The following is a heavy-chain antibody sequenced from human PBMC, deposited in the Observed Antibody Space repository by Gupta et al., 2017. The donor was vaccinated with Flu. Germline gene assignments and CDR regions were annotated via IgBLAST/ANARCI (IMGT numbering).Heavy chain of an antibody. D-gene: IGHD5-12*01. J-gene: IGHJ4*02. CDR1: GPSISSGEYY. Sequence: QVQLQESGPGLVKPSQTLPLTCTVSGPSISSGEYYWSWLRQYPGKGLEWIGYVFRSGSTYLNPSFGSRVTMSVDTSGNQFSLKMHSVTAADTAVYFCARVPFGGSVTHHFDIWGQGALVTVSS. CDR2: VFRSGST. V-gene: IGHV4-31*03. CDR3: ARVPFGGSVTHHFDI.